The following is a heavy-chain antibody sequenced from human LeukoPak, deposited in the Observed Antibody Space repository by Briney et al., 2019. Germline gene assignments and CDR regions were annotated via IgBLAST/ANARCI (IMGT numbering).Heavy chain of an antibody. D-gene: IGHD6-13*01. CDR2: INHSGST. Sequence: SETLSLTCAVYDGSFSGYYWSWIRQPPGKGLEWIGEINHSGSTNYNPSLKSRVTISVDTSKNQFSLKLSSVTAADTAVYYCARAIAAAGTRRRPNWFDPWGQGTLVTVSS. CDR3: ARAIAAAGTRRRPNWFDP. V-gene: IGHV4-34*01. CDR1: DGSFSGYY. J-gene: IGHJ5*02.